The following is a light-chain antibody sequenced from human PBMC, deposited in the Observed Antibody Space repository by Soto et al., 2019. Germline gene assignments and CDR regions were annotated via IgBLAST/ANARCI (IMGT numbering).Light chain of an antibody. CDR3: CSYVGARTYV. J-gene: IGLJ1*01. Sequence: QSVLTQPASVSGSPGQSITISCTGSVSDVGSFGPVSWYQQHPGQVPKLIIYEGNRRPSGVSSRFSGSKSGNTPSLTISGLQAEDEADYYCCSYVGARTYVFGAGTKVTVL. CDR2: EGN. V-gene: IGLV2-23*01. CDR1: VSDVGSFGP.